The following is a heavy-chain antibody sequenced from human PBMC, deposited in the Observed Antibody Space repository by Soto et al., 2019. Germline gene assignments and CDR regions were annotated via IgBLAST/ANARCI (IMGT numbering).Heavy chain of an antibody. J-gene: IGHJ4*02. Sequence: QVQLVQSGAEVKKPGSSVKVSCKASGDTFSTYAINWVRQAPGQGLEWMGGIIPIFGIANYAQKFQGRVTITADKSTRTAYMELSSLRSEDTAVYYCARGQVATILPTGGDYFDYWGQGTPVTVSS. CDR2: IIPIFGIA. CDR1: GDTFSTYA. V-gene: IGHV1-69*17. D-gene: IGHD5-12*01. CDR3: ARGQVATILPTGGDYFDY.